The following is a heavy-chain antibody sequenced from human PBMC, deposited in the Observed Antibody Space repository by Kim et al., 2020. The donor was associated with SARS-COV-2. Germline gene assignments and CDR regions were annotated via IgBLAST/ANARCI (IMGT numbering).Heavy chain of an antibody. CDR2: ISLYNGNT. V-gene: IGHV1-18*01. CDR1: GYTFSDHS. CDR3: AREAMTYYDPSGSYIGGPFDY. Sequence: ASVKVSCKASGYTFSDHSLSWVRQAPGQGLEWMGWISLYNGNTKYTHKVQVRVTMTTDTSTNTAYMELRSLRSDDTAVYYCAREAMTYYDPSGSYIGGPFDYGGQGPLVTVSS. J-gene: IGHJ4*02. D-gene: IGHD3-22*01.